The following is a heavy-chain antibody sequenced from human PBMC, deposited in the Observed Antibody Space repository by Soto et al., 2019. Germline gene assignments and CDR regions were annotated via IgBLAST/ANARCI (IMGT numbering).Heavy chain of an antibody. V-gene: IGHV3-23*01. J-gene: IGHJ4*02. CDR2: IGGSGGYK. Sequence: EVQLLESGGGLVQPGGSLRLSCAASGFFFSSYAMSWVRQAPGKGLEWISGIGGSGGYKSYADSVKGRFTISRDNSKNTLYLQMDSLGAEDTAVYYCAKDAAMVSSTFNYFDYWGQGTLVAVSS. CDR3: AKDAAMVSSTFNYFDY. CDR1: GFFFSSYA. D-gene: IGHD6-13*01.